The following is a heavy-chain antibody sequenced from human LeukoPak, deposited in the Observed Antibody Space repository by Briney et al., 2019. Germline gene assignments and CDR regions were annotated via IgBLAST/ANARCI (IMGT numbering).Heavy chain of an antibody. CDR3: AKDGRYSYGPEYDY. V-gene: IGHV3-23*01. CDR2: ISGSGGST. D-gene: IGHD5-18*01. Sequence: GGSLRLSCAASGFTFSSYAMSWVRQAPGKGLELVSAISGSGGSTYYADSVKGRFTISRDNSKNTLNLQMNSLRAEDTAVYYCAKDGRYSYGPEYDYWGQGTLVTVSS. CDR1: GFTFSSYA. J-gene: IGHJ4*02.